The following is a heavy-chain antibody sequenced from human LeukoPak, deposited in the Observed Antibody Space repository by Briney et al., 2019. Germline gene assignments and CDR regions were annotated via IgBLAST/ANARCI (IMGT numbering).Heavy chain of an antibody. Sequence: PGGSLRLSCADSQVTFNGSWMNWVPQAPGKGLEWVANMDPTGSQKSYVDSVKGRFTISKDNPGTSLYLDMHSLRAEDTAIYYCAIWTSGNYWGQGTLVTVSS. CDR2: MDPTGSQK. CDR1: QVTFNGSW. J-gene: IGHJ4*02. D-gene: IGHD1-1*01. V-gene: IGHV3-7*01. CDR3: AIWTSGNY.